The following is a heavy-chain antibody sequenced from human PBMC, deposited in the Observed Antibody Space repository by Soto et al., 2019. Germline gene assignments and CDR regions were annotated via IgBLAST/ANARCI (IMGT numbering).Heavy chain of an antibody. J-gene: IGHJ6*02. CDR1: GGTFSSYA. V-gene: IGHV1-69*06. Sequence: QVQLVQSGAEVKKPGSSVKVSCKASGGTFSSYAISWVRQAPGQGLEWMGGIIPIFGTANYAQKFQGRVTITADKSTSTAYMELSSLRSEDTAVYYCXXXXXXVNWGKSLYYYYGXDVWGQGT. CDR2: IIPIFGTA. D-gene: IGHD7-27*01. CDR3: XXXXXXVNWGKSLYYYYGXDV.